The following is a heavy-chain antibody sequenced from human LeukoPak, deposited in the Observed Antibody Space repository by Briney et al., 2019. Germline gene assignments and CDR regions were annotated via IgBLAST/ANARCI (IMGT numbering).Heavy chain of an antibody. J-gene: IGHJ1*01. CDR1: VGTYSSYA. V-gene: IGHV1-69*13. Sequence: SVTVSFKASVGTYSSYAISGVRQAPGQELEWMGRIFPIFGKENYAQKFQDRVTITPEESSSTASMEPSRLRYEYTDGYVCLRSPDPNAWAEYFQHWGQGTLVTVSS. CDR2: IFPIFGKE. CDR3: LRSPDPNAWAEYFQH. D-gene: IGHD3-16*01.